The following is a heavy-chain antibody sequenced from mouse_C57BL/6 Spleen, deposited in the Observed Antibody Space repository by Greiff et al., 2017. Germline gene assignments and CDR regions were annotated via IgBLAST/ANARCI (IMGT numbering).Heavy chain of an antibody. D-gene: IGHD2-3*01. CDR2: LRSKSSNYAT. V-gene: IGHV10-3*01. Sequence: VQLKESGGGLVQPKGSLKLSCAASGFTFNTYAMHWVRQAPGKGLEWVARLRSKSSNYATYYADSVKDRFTISRDDSQSMLYLQMNNLKTEDTAMYYCVREGGDGYYPYFDYWGQGTTLTVSS. CDR3: VREGGDGYYPYFDY. CDR1: GFTFNTYA. J-gene: IGHJ2*01.